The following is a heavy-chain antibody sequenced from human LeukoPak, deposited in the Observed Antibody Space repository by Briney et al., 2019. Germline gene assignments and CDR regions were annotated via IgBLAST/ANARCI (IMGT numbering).Heavy chain of an antibody. CDR3: TTDDTRGGWYRDYFDY. Sequence: GGSLRLSRAASGFTFSNAWMSWVRQAPGKGLEWVGRIKSKTDGGTTDYAAPVKGRFTISRDDSKNTLYLQMNSLKTEDTAVYYCTTDDTRGGWYRDYFDYWGQGTLVTVSS. CDR1: GFTFSNAW. J-gene: IGHJ4*02. CDR2: IKSKTDGGTT. V-gene: IGHV3-15*01. D-gene: IGHD6-19*01.